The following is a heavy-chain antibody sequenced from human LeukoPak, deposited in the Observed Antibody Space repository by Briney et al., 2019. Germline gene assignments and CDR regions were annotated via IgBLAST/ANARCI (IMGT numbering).Heavy chain of an antibody. J-gene: IGHJ6*03. CDR3: ARVSDGLMVRGVISYYYYMDV. V-gene: IGHV3-66*01. CDR2: IYSGGRT. D-gene: IGHD3-10*01. CDR1: GFTVSSNY. Sequence: PGGSLRLSCAASGFTVSSNYMSWDRQAPGKGLEWVSVIYSGGRTYYADSVKGRFTISRDNSKNTLYLQMNSLRAEDTAVYYCARVSDGLMVRGVISYYYYMDVWGKGTTVTISS.